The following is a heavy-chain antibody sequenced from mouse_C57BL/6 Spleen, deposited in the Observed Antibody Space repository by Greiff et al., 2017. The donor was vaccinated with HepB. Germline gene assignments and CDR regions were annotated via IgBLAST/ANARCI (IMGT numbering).Heavy chain of an antibody. D-gene: IGHD1-1*01. Sequence: QVQLQQSGAELVKPGASVKISCKASGYAFSSYWMNWVKQRPGKGLEWIGQMYPGDGATNYNGKFKGKATLTADKSSSPAYMQLSSLTSEDSAVYFCAPYYGSSYGWFADWGQGTLVTVSA. CDR1: GYAFSSYW. CDR2: MYPGDGAT. V-gene: IGHV1-80*01. CDR3: APYYGSSYGWFAD. J-gene: IGHJ3*01.